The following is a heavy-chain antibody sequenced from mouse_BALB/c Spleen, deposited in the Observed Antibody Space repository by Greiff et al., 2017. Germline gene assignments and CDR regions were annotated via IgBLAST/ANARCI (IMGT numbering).Heavy chain of an antibody. D-gene: IGHD1-1*01. CDR3: ARAYGYAMDY. CDR1: GFTFSSYG. CDR2: INSNGGST. Sequence: EVHLVESGGGLVQPGGSLKLSCAASGFTFSSYGMSWVRQTPDKRLELVATINSNGGSTYYPDSVKGRFTISRDNAKNTLYLQMSSLKSEDTAMYYCARAYGYAMDYWGQGTSVTVSS. J-gene: IGHJ4*01. V-gene: IGHV5-6-3*01.